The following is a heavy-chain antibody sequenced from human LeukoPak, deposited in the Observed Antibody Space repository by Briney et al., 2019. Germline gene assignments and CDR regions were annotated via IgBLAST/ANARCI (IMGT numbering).Heavy chain of an antibody. J-gene: IGHJ6*03. Sequence: PSETLSLTCTVSGGSISSYYWSWIRQPPGKGLEWIGYFYYSGSTNYNPSLKSRVTISVNTSKNQFSLKLSSVTAADAAVYYCARDSGSYNYYYYYMDVWGKGTTVTVSS. V-gene: IGHV4-59*01. D-gene: IGHD1-26*01. CDR3: ARDSGSYNYYYYYMDV. CDR1: GGSISSYY. CDR2: FYYSGST.